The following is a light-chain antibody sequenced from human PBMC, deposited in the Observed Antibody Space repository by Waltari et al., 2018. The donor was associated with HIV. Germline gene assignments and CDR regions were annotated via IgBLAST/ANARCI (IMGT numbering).Light chain of an antibody. CDR2: RTS. J-gene: IGLJ3*02. V-gene: IGLV7-43*01. CDR3: LLYYGGAWV. CDR1: TGAVTSGYY. Sequence: QTVVTQEPSLTVSPGGTVTLTCSSSTGAVTSGYYPNWLQQKPGQAPRALSYRTSNKHSWTPGRFSGYLLGGKAALTLSGVQPEDEAEYYCLLYYGGAWVFGGGTKLTVL.